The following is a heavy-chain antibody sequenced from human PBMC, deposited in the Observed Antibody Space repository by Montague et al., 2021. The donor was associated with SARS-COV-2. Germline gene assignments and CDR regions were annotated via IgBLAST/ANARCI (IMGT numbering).Heavy chain of an antibody. V-gene: IGHV3-48*03. CDR3: TRDYRSIVGDGLDI. CDR1: GFTFSNYD. CDR2: ISTSAYTT. J-gene: IGHJ3*02. Sequence: SLRLSCAASGFTFSNYDMNWVRQAPGKGPEWISYISTSAYTTSYAGPVKGRFTISRDNGKNSLYLQMNSLRAEDTAVYYCTRDYRSIVGDGLDIWGRGTKVTVSS. D-gene: IGHD3-16*02.